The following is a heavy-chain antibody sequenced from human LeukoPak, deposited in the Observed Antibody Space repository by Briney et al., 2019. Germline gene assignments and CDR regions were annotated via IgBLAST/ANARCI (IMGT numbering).Heavy chain of an antibody. CDR3: ARDPWGTHAY. D-gene: IGHD3-16*01. CDR2: ISSGSDYI. V-gene: IGHV3-21*01. CDR1: GFSSYS. Sequence: GGSLRLSCAASGFSSYSLNWVRQAPGKGLEWVSSISSGSDYIYYADSVKGRFTNSRDNAKNSLYLQMNSLRAEDTAIYYCARDPWGTHAYWGQGTLVTVSS. J-gene: IGHJ4*02.